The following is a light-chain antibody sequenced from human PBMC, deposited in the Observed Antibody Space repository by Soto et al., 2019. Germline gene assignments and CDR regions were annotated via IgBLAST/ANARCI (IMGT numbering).Light chain of an antibody. CDR2: DAS. J-gene: IGKJ4*01. Sequence: EIVLTQSPATLSLSPGERATLSCRASQSIMIYLAWYQQKPGQAPRLLIYDASNRATGVPTRFSGSGSGTDFTLTISRLETEDFAVYYCQQRSNWPPLTFGGGTKVEIK. CDR3: QQRSNWPPLT. V-gene: IGKV3-11*01. CDR1: QSIMIY.